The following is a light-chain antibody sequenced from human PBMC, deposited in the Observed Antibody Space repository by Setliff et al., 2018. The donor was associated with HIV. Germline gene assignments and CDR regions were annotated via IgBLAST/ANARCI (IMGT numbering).Light chain of an antibody. J-gene: IGLJ1*01. CDR3: SSYTSFTTLV. CDR1: RSDVGGYNY. V-gene: IGLV2-14*01. Sequence: QSVLAQAASVSGSPGQSITMSCTGTRSDVGGYNYVSWYQQHPGKAPKLMIYEVSKRPSGVSNRFSGSKSGNTASLTISGLQTEDEADYYCSSYTSFTTLVFGTGTKVTVL. CDR2: EVS.